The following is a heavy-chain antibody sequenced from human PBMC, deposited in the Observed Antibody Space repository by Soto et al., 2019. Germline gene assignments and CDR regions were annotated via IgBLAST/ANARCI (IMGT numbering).Heavy chain of an antibody. J-gene: IGHJ6*02. Sequence: AESLKISCKASGYSFTSYWISWVRQMPGIGLEWMGRIDPSDSYTNYSPSFQDHVTISADKSISTVYLQWSSLKASDTAMYYCASSSSPLRYGMDVWSQGTTDIVSS. CDR3: ASSSSPLRYGMDV. CDR2: IDPSDSYT. V-gene: IGHV5-10-1*01. CDR1: GYSFTSYW. D-gene: IGHD6-13*01.